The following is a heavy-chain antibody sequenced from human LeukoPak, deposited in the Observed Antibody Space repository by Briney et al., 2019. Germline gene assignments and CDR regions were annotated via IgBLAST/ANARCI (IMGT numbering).Heavy chain of an antibody. CDR1: GFTFSSYE. V-gene: IGHV3-48*03. Sequence: GGSLRLSCAASGFTFSSYEVNWVRQAPGKGLEWVSYISSSGSTIYYADSVKGRFTISRDNAKNSLYLQMNSLRAEDTAVYYRASGGFGELSHDYWGQGTLVTVSS. CDR3: ASGGFGELSHDY. CDR2: ISSSGSTI. J-gene: IGHJ4*02. D-gene: IGHD3-10*01.